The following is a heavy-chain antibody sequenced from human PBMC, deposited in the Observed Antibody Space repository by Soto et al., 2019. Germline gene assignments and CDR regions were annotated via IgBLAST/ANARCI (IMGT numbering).Heavy chain of an antibody. Sequence: QVQLVESGGGLVKPGGSLRLSCAASGFTFSDYYMSWIRQAPGKGLEWVSYISSSSSYTNYADSVKGRFTISRDNSKNSLYLQMNSLRAEDTALYYCARDHHRYSGYDYVDYWGQRTLVTVSS. V-gene: IGHV3-11*05. J-gene: IGHJ4*02. D-gene: IGHD5-12*01. CDR3: ARDHHRYSGYDYVDY. CDR2: ISSSSSYT. CDR1: GFTFSDYY.